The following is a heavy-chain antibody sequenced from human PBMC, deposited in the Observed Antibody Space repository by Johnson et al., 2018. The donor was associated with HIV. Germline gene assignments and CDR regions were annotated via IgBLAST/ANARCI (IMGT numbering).Heavy chain of an antibody. D-gene: IGHD6-13*01. CDR2: IKSKTDGGTT. J-gene: IGHJ3*02. V-gene: IGHV3-15*01. CDR3: NTDLAAVGSGWKGFWAFD. Sequence: VQLVESGGGLVKPGGSLRLSCAGSGFTFSNAWMSWVRQAPGKGLEWVGRIKSKTDGGTTNYGAPVKGRFTISRDDSKNTLYLQMNSLKTEDTAVYYCNTDLAAVGSGWKGFWAFD. CDR1: GFTFSNAW.